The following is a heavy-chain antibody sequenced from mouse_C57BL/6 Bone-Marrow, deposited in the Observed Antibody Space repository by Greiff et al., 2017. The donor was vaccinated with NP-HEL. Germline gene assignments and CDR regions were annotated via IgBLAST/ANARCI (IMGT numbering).Heavy chain of an antibody. V-gene: IGHV1-81*01. CDR1: GYTFTSYG. CDR3: ARSKAMDY. CDR2: IYPRSGNT. J-gene: IGHJ4*01. Sequence: VQLQQSGAELARPGASVKLSCKASGYTFTSYGISWVKQRTGQGLEWIGVIYPRSGNTYYNEKFKGKATLTADKSSSTAYMELRSLTSEDSAVYFCARSKAMDYWGQGTSVTVSS.